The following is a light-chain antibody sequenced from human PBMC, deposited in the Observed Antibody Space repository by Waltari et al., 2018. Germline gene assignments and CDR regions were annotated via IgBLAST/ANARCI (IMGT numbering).Light chain of an antibody. CDR3: QQYFGTPVT. Sequence: DIVMTQSPDSLAASLGGKDPIRRRSSQTVLYSDNNNYLGWYQQKPGQPPKVLIKWASTREPGVPDRFVGSGSGTDFTLTINSLQAEDVAVYYCQQYFGTPVTFGQGTRLEIK. CDR2: WAS. CDR1: QTVLYSDNNNY. J-gene: IGKJ2*01. V-gene: IGKV4-1*01.